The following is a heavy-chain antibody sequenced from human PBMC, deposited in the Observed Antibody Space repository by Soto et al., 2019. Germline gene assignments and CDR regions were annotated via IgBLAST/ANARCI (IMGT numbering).Heavy chain of an antibody. CDR3: ARGGLRRRITMIGVSAFDI. CDR2: INHSGST. D-gene: IGHD3-22*01. J-gene: IGHJ3*02. CDR1: GGSFSGYY. Sequence: PSETLSLTCAVYGGSFSGYYLSWIRQPPGKGLEWIGEINHSGSTNYNPSLKSRVTISVDTSKNQFSLKLSSVTAADTAVYYCARGGLRRRITMIGVSAFDIWGQGTMVTVSS. V-gene: IGHV4-34*01.